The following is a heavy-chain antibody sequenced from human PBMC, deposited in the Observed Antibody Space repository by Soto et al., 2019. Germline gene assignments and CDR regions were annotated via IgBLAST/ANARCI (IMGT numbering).Heavy chain of an antibody. V-gene: IGHV1-69*12. D-gene: IGHD3-9*01. J-gene: IGHJ5*02. CDR1: GGTFSSYA. CDR2: IIPIFGTA. Sequence: QVQLVQSGAEVKKPGSSVKVSCKASGGTFSSYAISWVRQAPGQGLEWMGGIIPIFGTANYAQKFQGRVTITADESTSXXYXEXNSRRSEDTAVYYCARDTVLSHYDILTGYLYTAFDPWGQGTLVTVSS. CDR3: ARDTVLSHYDILTGYLYTAFDP.